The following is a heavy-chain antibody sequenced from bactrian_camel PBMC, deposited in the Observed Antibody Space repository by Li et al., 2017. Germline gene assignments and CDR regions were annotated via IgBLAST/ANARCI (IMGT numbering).Heavy chain of an antibody. J-gene: IGHJ6*01. CDR1: GESGSSNIC. CDR3: AAKKLSYRLTLGASDFGY. Sequence: HVQLVESGGGSVQAGGSLTLSCESSGESGSSNICMAWFRQASGEQREGVAVIRTGGGLTNYADSVKGRVTISRDAAKDTVYLQINNVVPEDTATYFCAAKKLSYRLTLGASDFGYWGHGTQV. V-gene: IGHV3S53*01. D-gene: IGHD1*01. CDR2: IRTGGGLT.